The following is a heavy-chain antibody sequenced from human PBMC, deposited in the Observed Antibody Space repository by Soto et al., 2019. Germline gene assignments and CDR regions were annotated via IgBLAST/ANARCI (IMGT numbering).Heavy chain of an antibody. CDR2: MRNKADDYAT. CDR1: GFTVSGSA. Sequence: EVQVVESGGALVQPGGSLTLSCAVSGFTVSGSAMHWVRQASGKGLEWVGRMRNKADDYATAYTASVEGRFTISRDDSKNAAYLQMNSLKPEETAVDYCNIGGGDYCGQGTLVTVSS. V-gene: IGHV3-73*02. CDR3: NIGGGDY. J-gene: IGHJ4*02.